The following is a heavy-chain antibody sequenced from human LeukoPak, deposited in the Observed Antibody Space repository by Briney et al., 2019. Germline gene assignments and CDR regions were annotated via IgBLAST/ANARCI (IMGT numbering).Heavy chain of an antibody. CDR3: ARDYYDSSGYYFHFDY. J-gene: IGHJ4*02. D-gene: IGHD3-22*01. Sequence: PSETLSPTCTVSGGSISSYYWSWIRQPAGKGLEWIGRIYTSGGTNYNPSLKSRVTMSVDTSKNQFSLKLSSVTAADTAVYYCARDYYDSSGYYFHFDYWGQGTLVTVSS. CDR2: IYTSGGT. CDR1: GGSISSYY. V-gene: IGHV4-4*07.